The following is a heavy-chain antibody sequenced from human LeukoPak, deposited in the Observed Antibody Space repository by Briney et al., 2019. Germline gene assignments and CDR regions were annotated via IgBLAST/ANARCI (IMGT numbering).Heavy chain of an antibody. CDR3: ARDQPFCGTTSCSDYFRH. Sequence: GGSLRLSCAASGFTFSRYSMNWVRQTPGRGLEWVSSISSSSNYIYYTDSVKGRFTISRDDAKDSLYLQMNSLRAEDTAVYYCARDQPFCGTTSCSDYFRHWGQGTLVIVSS. J-gene: IGHJ1*01. CDR2: ISSSSNYI. CDR1: GFTFSRYS. D-gene: IGHD2-2*01. V-gene: IGHV3-21*01.